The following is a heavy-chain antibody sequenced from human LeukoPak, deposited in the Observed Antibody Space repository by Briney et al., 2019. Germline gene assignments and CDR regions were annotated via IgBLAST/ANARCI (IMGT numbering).Heavy chain of an antibody. CDR2: IRSSDTTI. J-gene: IGHJ3*01. V-gene: IGHV3-48*02. D-gene: IGHD6-19*01. CDR3: ARDAQWAFDF. CDR1: GFTFSSYS. Sequence: GGSLRLSCGASGFTFSSYSMNWVRQAPGKGLEWVSYIRSSDTTIYYADSVKGRFTISTDNAKNSLYLQMNSLRDEDTAMYYCARDAQWAFDFWGQGTMVTVSS.